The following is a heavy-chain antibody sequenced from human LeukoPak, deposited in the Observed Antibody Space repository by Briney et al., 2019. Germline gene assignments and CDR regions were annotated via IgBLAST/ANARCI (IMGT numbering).Heavy chain of an antibody. Sequence: GGSLRLSCAASGFNFGDHYMRWIRQAPGKGLEWVAYISNSGTTIYYGDSVKGRFTISRDNANNSLSLQMTSLRADDRAMYYCERTSGRYLDYWGQGILVTVSS. J-gene: IGHJ4*02. CDR1: GFNFGDHY. D-gene: IGHD2-2*01. V-gene: IGHV3-11*04. CDR3: ERTSGRYLDY. CDR2: ISNSGTTI.